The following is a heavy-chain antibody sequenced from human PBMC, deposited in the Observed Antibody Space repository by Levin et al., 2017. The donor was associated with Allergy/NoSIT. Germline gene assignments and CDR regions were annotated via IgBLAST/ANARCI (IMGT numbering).Heavy chain of an antibody. V-gene: IGHV3-23*01. D-gene: IGHD3-10*01. CDR3: ARSNDGSGRYSHAFDI. CDR2: ISGSDTTT. CDR1: GFTFRTYS. Sequence: GGSLRLSCAASGFTFRTYSMIWVRQAPGKGLEWVSSISGSDTTTHYVDSVKGRFTISRDDSRNTLSLQMNSLRAEDTALYYCARSNDGSGRYSHAFDIWGQGTMATVSS. J-gene: IGHJ3*02.